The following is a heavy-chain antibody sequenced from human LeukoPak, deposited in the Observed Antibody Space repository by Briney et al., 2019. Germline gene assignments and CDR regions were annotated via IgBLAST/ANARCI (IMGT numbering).Heavy chain of an antibody. CDR1: GFTFSDYS. Sequence: GGSLRLSCAASGFTFSDYSMNWVRQAPGKGLEWVSYISFSVNTKYYGDSVKGRFTISRDNAKNSLYLHMDSLRAEDTAVYYCARGAYSSGWAYFDYWGQGTLVTVSS. CDR3: ARGAYSSGWAYFDY. D-gene: IGHD6-19*01. CDR2: ISFSVNTK. J-gene: IGHJ4*02. V-gene: IGHV3-48*04.